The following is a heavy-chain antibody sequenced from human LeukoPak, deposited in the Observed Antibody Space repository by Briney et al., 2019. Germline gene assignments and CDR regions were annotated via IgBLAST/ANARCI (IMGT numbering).Heavy chain of an antibody. V-gene: IGHV5-51*01. D-gene: IGHD1-26*01. CDR3: ARTNSGSYYRIDY. CDR2: IYPGDSDT. J-gene: IGHJ4*02. Sequence: GESLQISCKGSGYSFTSYWIGWVRQLPGKGLEWMGIIYPGDSDTRYSPSFQGQVTISADKSISTAYLQWSSLKASDTAMYYCARTNSGSYYRIDYWGQGTLVTVSS. CDR1: GYSFTSYW.